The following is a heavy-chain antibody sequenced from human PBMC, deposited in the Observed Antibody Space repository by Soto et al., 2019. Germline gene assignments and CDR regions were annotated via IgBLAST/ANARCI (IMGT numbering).Heavy chain of an antibody. J-gene: IGHJ4*02. Sequence: QMQLVESGGGVVQPGRSLRLSCAGSGFTFSRYAFHWVRQAPGKGLEWVALMSNDGTKKYYGHSVKGRFAISRDNSKNTLYLQMNSLRPEDTAVYYCARPTQEWFNGGVDYWGQGTLVTVSS. CDR1: GFTFSRYA. V-gene: IGHV3-30*09. D-gene: IGHD3-10*01. CDR3: ARPTQEWFNGGVDY. CDR2: MSNDGTKK.